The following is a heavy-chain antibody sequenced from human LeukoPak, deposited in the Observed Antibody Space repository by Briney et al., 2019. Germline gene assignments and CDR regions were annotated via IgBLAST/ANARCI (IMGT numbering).Heavy chain of an antibody. CDR1: GGSISSSSYY. CDR2: IYYSGST. Sequence: SETLSLTCTVSGGSISSSSYYWGWIRQPPGKGLEWIGSIYYSGSTYYNPSLKSHAPISADTSNNQFPLKLTSVTAADTAVYYCARGDSSGYFGDYWGQGTLVTVSS. CDR3: ARGDSSGYFGDY. D-gene: IGHD3-22*01. V-gene: IGHV4-39*01. J-gene: IGHJ4*02.